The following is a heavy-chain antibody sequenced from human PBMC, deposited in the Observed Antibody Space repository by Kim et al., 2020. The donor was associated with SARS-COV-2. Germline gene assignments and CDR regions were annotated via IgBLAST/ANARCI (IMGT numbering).Heavy chain of an antibody. V-gene: IGHV3-23*01. J-gene: IGHJ4*02. Sequence: GGSLRLSCTASGFTFNSYAMSWVRQAPGKGLEWVSAIAGGGQYTYYAASVKGRFTISRDNSKNTLYLQMNSLRAEDTAVYYCAKESRGASTGNYFDSWGQGTLVTVSS. CDR1: GFTFNSYA. D-gene: IGHD2-2*01. CDR2: IAGGGQYT. CDR3: AKESRGASTGNYFDS.